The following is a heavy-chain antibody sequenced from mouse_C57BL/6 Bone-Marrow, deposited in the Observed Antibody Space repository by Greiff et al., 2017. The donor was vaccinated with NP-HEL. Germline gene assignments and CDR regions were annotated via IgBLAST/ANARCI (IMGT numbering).Heavy chain of an antibody. CDR3: VRQDGKAFAY. CDR1: GFSFNTYA. J-gene: IGHJ3*01. D-gene: IGHD1-1*01. Sequence: EVHLVESGGGLVQPKGSLKLSCAASGFSFNTYAMNWVRQAPGKGLEWVARIRSKSNNYATYYADSVKDRFTISRDDSESMLYLQMNNLKTEDTAMYYCVRQDGKAFAYWGQGTLVTVSA. CDR2: IRSKSNNYAT. V-gene: IGHV10-1*01.